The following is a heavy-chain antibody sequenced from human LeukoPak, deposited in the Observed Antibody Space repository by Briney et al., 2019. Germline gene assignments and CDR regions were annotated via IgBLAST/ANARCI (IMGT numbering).Heavy chain of an antibody. V-gene: IGHV4-4*09. D-gene: IGHD6-6*01. CDR3: ARPYSSSPDDAFDI. Sequence: SETLSLTCTVSGGSISSYYWSWIRQPPGKGLEWIGYIYTSGSTNYNPSLKSRVTISVDTSKNQFSLKLSSVTAADTAVYYCARPYSSSPDDAFDIWGQGTMVTASS. CDR1: GGSISSYY. J-gene: IGHJ3*02. CDR2: IYTSGST.